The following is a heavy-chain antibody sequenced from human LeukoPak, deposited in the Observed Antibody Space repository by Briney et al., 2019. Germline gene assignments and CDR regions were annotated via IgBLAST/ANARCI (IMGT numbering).Heavy chain of an antibody. CDR3: ARGGGSSGSYYSLSD. D-gene: IGHD1-26*01. CDR2: ISSSSSYI. J-gene: IGHJ4*02. CDR1: GFTFSSYS. V-gene: IGHV3-21*01. Sequence: PGGSLRLSCAASGFTFSSYSMNWVRQAPGKGLEWASSISSSSSYIYYADSVKGRFTISRDNAKNSLYLQMNSLRAEDTAVYYCARGGGSSGSYYSLSDWGQGTLVTVSS.